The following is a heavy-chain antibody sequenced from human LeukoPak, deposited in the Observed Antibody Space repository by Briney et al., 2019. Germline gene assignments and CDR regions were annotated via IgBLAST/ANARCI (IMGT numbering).Heavy chain of an antibody. CDR1: GDSVSSNSAT. D-gene: IGHD6-13*01. CDR2: TYYRSKWHN. Sequence: QTLSLTCAISGDSVSSNSATWNWIRQSPSRGLEWLGRTYYRSKWHNDYAVSVKSRITFTPDTSKNQFSLQLNSVITEDTAVYYCVRVIATTGYFDYWGQGTLVTASS. CDR3: VRVIATTGYFDY. J-gene: IGHJ4*02. V-gene: IGHV6-1*01.